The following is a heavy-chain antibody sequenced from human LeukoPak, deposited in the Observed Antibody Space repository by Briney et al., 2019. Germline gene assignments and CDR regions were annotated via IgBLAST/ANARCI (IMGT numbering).Heavy chain of an antibody. CDR2: IHHSGST. CDR1: GYYISSGYY. V-gene: IGHV4-38-2*02. CDR3: ARRVFRARPFSVASQYFQH. J-gene: IGHJ1*01. D-gene: IGHD3-10*01. Sequence: TSETLSLTCTVSGYYISSGYYWGWIRQPPGKGLEWIGIIHHSGSTNYNPSLKSRVTISVDTSKNQFSLKLSSVTAADTAAYYCARRVFRARPFSVASQYFQHWGQGTLVTVSS.